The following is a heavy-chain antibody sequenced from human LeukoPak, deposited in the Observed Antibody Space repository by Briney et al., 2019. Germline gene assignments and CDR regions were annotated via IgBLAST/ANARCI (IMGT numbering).Heavy chain of an antibody. V-gene: IGHV4-4*07. D-gene: IGHD2-2*02. CDR3: ARGGVVVPAAIEVSYYYYYMDV. CDR1: GGSISSYY. Sequence: PSETLSLTCTVSGGSISSYYWSWVRQPAGKGLEWIGRIYTSGSTNYNPSLKSRVTMSVDTSKNQFSLKLSSVTAADTAVYYCARGGVVVPAAIEVSYYYYYMDVWGKGTTVTVSS. CDR2: IYTSGST. J-gene: IGHJ6*03.